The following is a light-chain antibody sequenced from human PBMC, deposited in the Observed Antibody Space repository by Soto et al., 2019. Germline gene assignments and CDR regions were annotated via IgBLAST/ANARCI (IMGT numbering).Light chain of an antibody. V-gene: IGLV2-14*01. CDR1: TSDVGGYNS. CDR3: SSRTSTSTRV. Sequence: QSELTQPASVSGPPGQSITISCTGTTSDVGGYNSVSWYQQHPGKAPELMIYDVSNRPSGISYRFSGSKSGNTASLTISGLQAEDEADYYCSSRTSTSTRVFGTGTKVTVL. J-gene: IGLJ1*01. CDR2: DVS.